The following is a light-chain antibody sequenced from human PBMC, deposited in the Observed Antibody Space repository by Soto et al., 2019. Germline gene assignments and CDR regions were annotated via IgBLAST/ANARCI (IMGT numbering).Light chain of an antibody. CDR3: QQFNSYPPS. Sequence: AIQLTQSPSSLSASVGDRVTITCRASQGISSALAWYQQKPGQAPKLLIYAASSLESGVPSRFSGSGSGTDFKLTNSSLQPEAFATYYCQQFNSYPPSFGGGTKVEIK. CDR2: AAS. V-gene: IGKV1-13*02. CDR1: QGISSA. J-gene: IGKJ4*01.